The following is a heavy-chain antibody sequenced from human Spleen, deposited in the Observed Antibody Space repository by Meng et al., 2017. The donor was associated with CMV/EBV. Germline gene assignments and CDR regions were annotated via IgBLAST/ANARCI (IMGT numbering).Heavy chain of an antibody. CDR2: IRFDVSNK. V-gene: IGHV3-30*02. CDR1: GFAFSNYG. J-gene: IGHJ6*02. D-gene: IGHD2-2*01. CDR3: ARGSYCSSTSCTRLYGMDV. Sequence: GESLKISCTASGFAFSNYGMHWVRQAPGKGLEWVAFIRFDVSNKYYADSVKGRFTISRDKSKNTLYLQMNSLRAEDTAVYYCARGSYCSSTSCTRLYGMDVWGQGTTVTVSS.